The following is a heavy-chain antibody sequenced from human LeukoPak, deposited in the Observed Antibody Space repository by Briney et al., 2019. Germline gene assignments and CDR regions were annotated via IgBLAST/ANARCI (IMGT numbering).Heavy chain of an antibody. J-gene: IGHJ4*02. CDR2: INQDGSQK. V-gene: IGHV3-7*01. CDR3: GRVGASYGSGSYSDY. Sequence: GGSLRLSCAASGFTFSSYWVSWVRQAPGKGLEWVANINQDGSQKYYVDSVKGRFTISRDNAKKSLFLQMNSLRAKDTAVYYCGRVGASYGSGSYSDYWGQGTLVTVSS. CDR1: GFTFSSYW. D-gene: IGHD3-10*01.